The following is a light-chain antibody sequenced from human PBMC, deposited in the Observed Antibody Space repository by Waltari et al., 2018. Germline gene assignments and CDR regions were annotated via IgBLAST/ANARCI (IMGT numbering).Light chain of an antibody. Sequence: DIVITQSPDSLAASLVERATINCNSHEGRLYSSMNKLYLAWYQKKPGQPPKLLIYWASSRETGVPARFSASGSGTDFTLTISSLQAEDVAVYYCQQYYSTPRTFGQGTKVEIK. CDR3: QQYYSTPRT. V-gene: IGKV4-1*01. CDR1: EGRLYSSMNKLY. CDR2: WAS. J-gene: IGKJ1*01.